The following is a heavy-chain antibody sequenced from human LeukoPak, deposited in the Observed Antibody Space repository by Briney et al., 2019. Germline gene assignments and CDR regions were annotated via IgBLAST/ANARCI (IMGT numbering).Heavy chain of an antibody. CDR2: ISCSGSTI. V-gene: IGHV3-11*01. J-gene: IGHJ4*02. CDR3: ARPNRSGWYIDY. Sequence: PGGSLRLSCAASGFTFSDYYMSWIRQAPGKGLEWVSYISCSGSTIYYADSVKGRFTISRDNAKNSLYLQMNSLRAEDTAVYYCARPNRSGWYIDYWGQGTLVTVSS. D-gene: IGHD6-19*01. CDR1: GFTFSDYY.